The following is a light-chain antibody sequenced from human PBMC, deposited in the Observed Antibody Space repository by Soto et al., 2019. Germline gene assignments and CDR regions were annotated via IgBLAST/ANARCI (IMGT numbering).Light chain of an antibody. V-gene: IGKV3-15*01. CDR3: QHYTKWQLT. Sequence: EIVMTQSPATLSVSPGERATLSCRASHSVSSRLAWYQQKPGQAPRLLIYGASTRATGLPARFSGRGSGTEFTLTISILPSEDFAFYYCQHYTKWQLTFGGGTKVEIK. CDR1: HSVSSR. CDR2: GAS. J-gene: IGKJ4*01.